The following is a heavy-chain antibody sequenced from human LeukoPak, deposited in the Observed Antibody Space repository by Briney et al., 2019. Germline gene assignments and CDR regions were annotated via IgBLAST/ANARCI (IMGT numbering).Heavy chain of an antibody. Sequence: SGTLSLTCAVSGGSSSSSNWWNWVRQPPGKGLEWIGEIDHSGRTNYNPSLKSRVTISVDKSKNQISLKLSSATAADTAVYYCASKEYYYYGMDVWGQGTTVTVSS. CDR2: IDHSGRT. CDR1: GGSSSSSNW. J-gene: IGHJ6*01. V-gene: IGHV4-4*02. CDR3: ASKEYYYYGMDV.